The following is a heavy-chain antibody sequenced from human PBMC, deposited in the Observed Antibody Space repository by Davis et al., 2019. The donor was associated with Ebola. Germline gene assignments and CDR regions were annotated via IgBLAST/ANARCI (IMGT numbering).Heavy chain of an antibody. CDR3: ARTPVAVGYYYAPDY. V-gene: IGHV3-30-3*01. Sequence: GESLKISCAASGFTFSSYAMHWVRQAPGKRLEWVALISYDGSNKHYADSMKGRFTISRDNSKNTLYLQVNSLRAEDTAIYYCARTPVAVGYYYAPDYWGQGTLVTVSS. CDR2: ISYDGSNK. J-gene: IGHJ4*02. CDR1: GFTFSSYA. D-gene: IGHD3-10*01.